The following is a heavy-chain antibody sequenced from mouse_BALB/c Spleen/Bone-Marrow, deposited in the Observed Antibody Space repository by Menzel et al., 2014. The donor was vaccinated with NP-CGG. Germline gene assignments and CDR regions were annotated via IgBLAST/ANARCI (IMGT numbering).Heavy chain of an antibody. V-gene: IGHV1-20*02. CDR2: INPYNGDT. Sequence: DVQLQESGPELVKPGASVKISCKASGYSFTGYFMNWVMQSHGKSPEWIGRINPYNGDTFYNQKFKGKATLTVDKSSSTAHMELRSLASEDSAVYYCAREGGYYYGSSPYFDVWGAGTAVTVSS. D-gene: IGHD1-1*01. CDR1: GYSFTGYF. CDR3: AREGGYYYGSSPYFDV. J-gene: IGHJ1*01.